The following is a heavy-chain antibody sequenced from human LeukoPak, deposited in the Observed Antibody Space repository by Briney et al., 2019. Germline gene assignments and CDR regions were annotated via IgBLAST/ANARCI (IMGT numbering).Heavy chain of an antibody. Sequence: PGGSLRLSCAASGSTFSSYWMSWVRQAPGKGLEWVANIKQDGSEKYYVDSVKGRFTISRDNAKNSLYLQMNSLRAEDTAVYYCARDDRAGCFDPWGQGTLVTVSS. CDR1: GSTFSSYW. V-gene: IGHV3-7*01. CDR2: IKQDGSEK. J-gene: IGHJ5*02. D-gene: IGHD6-19*01. CDR3: ARDDRAGCFDP.